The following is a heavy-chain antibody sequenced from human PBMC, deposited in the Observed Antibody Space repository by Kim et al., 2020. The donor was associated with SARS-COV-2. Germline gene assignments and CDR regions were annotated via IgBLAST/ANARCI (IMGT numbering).Heavy chain of an antibody. CDR1: GGSISSYY. Sequence: SETLSHTCTVSGGSISSYYWSWIRQPPGKGLEWIGYIYYSGSTNYNPSLKSRVTISVDTSKNQFSLKLSSVTAADTAVYYCARDTVGAYGYFDYWGQGTL. CDR3: ARDTVGAYGYFDY. CDR2: IYYSGST. V-gene: IGHV4-59*01. D-gene: IGHD1-26*01. J-gene: IGHJ4*02.